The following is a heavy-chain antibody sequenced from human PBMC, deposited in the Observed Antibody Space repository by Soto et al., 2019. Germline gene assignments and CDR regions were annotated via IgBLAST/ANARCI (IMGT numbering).Heavy chain of an antibody. J-gene: IGHJ4*02. D-gene: IGHD3-3*01. CDR2: IYWDDDK. Sequence: QITLNESGPTVVKPAATLTLTCTFSGFSLTTSGVGVGWIRQSPGKAPEWLALIYWDDDKRYSASLKSRLTITQDTSKNHVVLTMASVDPADTATYYCAHRILRTVFGLVTTTAIYFDFWGQGTPVVVSS. CDR1: GFSLTTSGVG. V-gene: IGHV2-5*02. CDR3: AHRILRTVFGLVTTTAIYFDF.